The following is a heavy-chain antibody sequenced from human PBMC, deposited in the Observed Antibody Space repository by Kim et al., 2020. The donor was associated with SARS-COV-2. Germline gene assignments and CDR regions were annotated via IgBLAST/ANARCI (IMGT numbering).Heavy chain of an antibody. Sequence: KFQGRVTMTRDTSISTAYMELSRLRSDDTAVYYCARDLGYDSRNFGGMDVWGQGTTVTVSS. V-gene: IGHV1-2*02. D-gene: IGHD3-22*01. CDR3: ARDLGYDSRNFGGMDV. J-gene: IGHJ6*02.